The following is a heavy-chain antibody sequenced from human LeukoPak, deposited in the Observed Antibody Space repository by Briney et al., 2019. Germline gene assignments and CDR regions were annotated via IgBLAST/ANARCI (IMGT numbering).Heavy chain of an antibody. J-gene: IGHJ4*02. CDR1: GFIFNNYE. D-gene: IGHD2-21*02. CDR2: ISSSGSAT. Sequence: GGSLRLSCAASGFIFNNYEMNWVRQAPGKGLEWLSYISSSGSATYYAASVKGRFTISRDNAENSLYLQMNSLRAEDTAVYYCAREEADCGGDRYVYWGQGTLVTVSS. V-gene: IGHV3-48*03. CDR3: AREEADCGGDRYVY.